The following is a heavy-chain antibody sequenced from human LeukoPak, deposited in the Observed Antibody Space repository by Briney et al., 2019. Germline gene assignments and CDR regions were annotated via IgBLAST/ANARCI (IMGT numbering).Heavy chain of an antibody. CDR1: GGSISSYY. CDR2: IYYSGST. D-gene: IGHD3-3*01. CDR3: ARAEPYYDISSGPKKGIGFDP. V-gene: IGHV4-59*08. J-gene: IGHJ5*02. Sequence: SETLSLTCTVSGGSISSYYWRWIRQPPGNGLEWIGYIYYSGSTNYNRTLRRGVTISVDTSKNQSSRKRSAGTAADTALYYGARAEPYYDISSGPKKGIGFDPWGQGPLLPVPS.